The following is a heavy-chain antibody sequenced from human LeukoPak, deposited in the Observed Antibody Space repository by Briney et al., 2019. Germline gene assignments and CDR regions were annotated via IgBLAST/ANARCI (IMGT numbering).Heavy chain of an antibody. J-gene: IGHJ4*02. CDR3: ARDQLRAYDY. CDR2: TYYKSKWYN. CDR1: GDSVSSNSVA. Sequence: SQTLSLTCAISGDSVSSNSVAWNWIRQSPMRGLEWLGRTYYKSKWYNDYAPSVKGRITISPDTSKNQFSLQLNSVTPEDTAVYYCARDQLRAYDYWGQGTLVTVSA. V-gene: IGHV6-1*01. D-gene: IGHD2-21*01.